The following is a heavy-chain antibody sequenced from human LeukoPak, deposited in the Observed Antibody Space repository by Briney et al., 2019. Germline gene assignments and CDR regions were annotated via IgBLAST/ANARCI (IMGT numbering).Heavy chain of an antibody. D-gene: IGHD3-16*01. CDR3: ARVVLGVGGTSYDAFDI. V-gene: IGHV3-66*01. CDR2: LYSGGSP. Sequence: PGGSLRLSCAASGFSVSSNYVSWVRQAPEKGLEWVSILYSGGSPYYAESVKGRFTISRDNSKNTLFLQMNNLGGEDTAMYYCARVVLGVGGTSYDAFDIWGQGTMVTVSS. CDR1: GFSVSSNY. J-gene: IGHJ3*02.